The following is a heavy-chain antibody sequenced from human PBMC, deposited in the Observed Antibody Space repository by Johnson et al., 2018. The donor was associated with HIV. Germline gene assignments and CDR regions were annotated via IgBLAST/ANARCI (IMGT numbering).Heavy chain of an antibody. CDR1: GFTFSSYG. D-gene: IGHD5-18*01. CDR3: ARAYSYGYGDTDALDM. Sequence: QVQLVESGGGVVQPGGSLRLSCAASGFTFSSYGMHWVRQAPGKGLEWVAYIRYDGSNKYYADSVKGRFIISRDNSKNTLYLQMNSLRAEDTAVYFCARAYSYGYGDTDALDMWGQGTMVTVS. J-gene: IGHJ3*02. CDR2: IRYDGSNK. V-gene: IGHV3-30*02.